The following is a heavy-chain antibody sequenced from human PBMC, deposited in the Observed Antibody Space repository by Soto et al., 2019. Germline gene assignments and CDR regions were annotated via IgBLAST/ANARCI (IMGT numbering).Heavy chain of an antibody. D-gene: IGHD6-6*01. CDR3: ARVISAQDYYYYGMDV. J-gene: IGHJ6*02. V-gene: IGHV1-46*01. CDR2: INPSGGST. CDR1: GYTFTSYY. Sequence: QVPLVQSGAVVKKPGASVKVSCKASGYTFTSYYMHWVRQAPGQGLEWMGIINPSGGSTSYAQKFQGRVTMTRDTSTSTVYMELSSLRSEDTAVYYCARVISAQDYYYYGMDVWRQGTTVTVSS.